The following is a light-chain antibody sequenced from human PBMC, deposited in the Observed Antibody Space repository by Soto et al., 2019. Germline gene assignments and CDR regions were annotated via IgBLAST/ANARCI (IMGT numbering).Light chain of an antibody. CDR3: SSYGGNNNVI. CDR2: EVN. V-gene: IGLV2-8*01. CDR1: SSDVGASKH. J-gene: IGLJ2*01. Sequence: QSVLTQPPSASGSSGRSVTISCTGTSSDVGASKHVSWYQQQPGKAPKLMIFEVNQRPSWVPDRFSGSKSGITASLTVAGLQAEDEAEYYCSSYGGNNNVIFGGGTKVTVL.